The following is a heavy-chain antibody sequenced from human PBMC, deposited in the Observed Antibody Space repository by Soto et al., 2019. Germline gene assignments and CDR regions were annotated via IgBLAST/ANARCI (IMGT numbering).Heavy chain of an antibody. CDR3: TTVGYGDYVYYYYYGMDV. CDR1: GFTFSNAW. D-gene: IGHD4-17*01. V-gene: IGHV3-15*01. CDR2: IKSKTDGGTT. Sequence: GGSLRLSCAASGFTFSNAWMSWVRQAPGKGLEWVGRIKSKTDGGTTDHAAPVKGRFTISRDDSKNTLYLQMNSLKTEDTAVYYCTTVGYGDYVYYYYYGMDVWGQGTTVTVSS. J-gene: IGHJ6*02.